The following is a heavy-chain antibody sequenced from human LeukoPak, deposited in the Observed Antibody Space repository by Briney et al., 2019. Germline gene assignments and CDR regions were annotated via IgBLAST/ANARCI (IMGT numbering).Heavy chain of an antibody. Sequence: PGGSLRLSCAASGFTFSSYAMSWVRQAPGKGLEWVSAISGSGGSTYYAASVKGRFTIYRDNSKNTLYLQMNSLRAEDTAVYYCAKDNYGGNPLGYYYYYMDVWGKGTTVTVSS. J-gene: IGHJ6*03. CDR2: ISGSGGST. CDR3: AKDNYGGNPLGYYYYYMDV. CDR1: GFTFSSYA. V-gene: IGHV3-23*01. D-gene: IGHD4-23*01.